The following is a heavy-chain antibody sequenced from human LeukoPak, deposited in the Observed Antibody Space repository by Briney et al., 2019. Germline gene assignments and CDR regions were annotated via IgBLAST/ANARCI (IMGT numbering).Heavy chain of an antibody. D-gene: IGHD2-15*01. Sequence: GGSLRLSCAASGFTFSSYNMNWVRQAPGKGLEWVSSISSSSNYICYADSVKGRFTISRDNAKNSLYLHMNSLRVEDTAVYYCARDCSGGSCFGDYWGQGTLVTVSS. V-gene: IGHV3-21*01. CDR3: ARDCSGGSCFGDY. CDR1: GFTFSSYN. J-gene: IGHJ4*02. CDR2: ISSSSNYI.